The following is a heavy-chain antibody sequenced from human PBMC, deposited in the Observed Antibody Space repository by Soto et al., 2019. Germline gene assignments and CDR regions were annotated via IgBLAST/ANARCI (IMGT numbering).Heavy chain of an antibody. V-gene: IGHV3-23*01. D-gene: IGHD2-2*01. CDR2: ISGSGDGT. Sequence: VGSLRLSCAASGFTFSSFALSWVRQAPGKGLEWVSAISGSGDGTDYADSVRGRFTISRDNSKNTLYLQMSSLRAEDTAVYFCTKALYCSSTSCYSGGDSFHVWGQGTMLTVS. CDR1: GFTFSSFA. CDR3: TKALYCSSTSCYSGGDSFHV. J-gene: IGHJ3*01.